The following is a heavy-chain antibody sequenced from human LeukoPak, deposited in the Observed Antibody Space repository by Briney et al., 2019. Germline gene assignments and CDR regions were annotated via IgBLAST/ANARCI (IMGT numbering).Heavy chain of an antibody. Sequence: SETLSLTCTVSGGSISSNYWNWVRQPPGKGLEWIGYIYYSGSTNYSPSLKSRVTISVDTPKNQFSLKLSSVTAADTAVYYCARGDSGTFLFDYWGQGTLVTVSS. J-gene: IGHJ4*02. CDR1: GGSISSNY. CDR3: ARGDSGTFLFDY. CDR2: IYYSGST. D-gene: IGHD1-26*01. V-gene: IGHV4-59*01.